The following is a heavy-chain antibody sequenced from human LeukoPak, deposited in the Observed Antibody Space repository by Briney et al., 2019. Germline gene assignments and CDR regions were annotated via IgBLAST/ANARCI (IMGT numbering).Heavy chain of an antibody. V-gene: IGHV4-4*07. Sequence: SETLSLTCTVSGGSISSYYWSWIRQPAGKGLEWIGRIHTRSTNYNPSLKSRVTMSVDTSKSQFSLKLSSVTAADTAVYYCARDQYYYDSSGYLFDYWGQGTLVTVSS. CDR1: GGSISSYY. CDR3: ARDQYYYDSSGYLFDY. CDR2: IHTRST. D-gene: IGHD3-22*01. J-gene: IGHJ4*02.